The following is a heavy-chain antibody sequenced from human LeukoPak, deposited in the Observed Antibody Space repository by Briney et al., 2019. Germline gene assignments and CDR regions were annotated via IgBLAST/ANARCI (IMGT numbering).Heavy chain of an antibody. CDR3: ARDCDYGGTCVDY. CDR2: LNPNSGGT. V-gene: IGHV1-2*02. J-gene: IGHJ4*02. CDR1: GYPFVGYH. Sequence: ASVKVSCKVSGYPFVGYHMHWVRQAPGQGLEWMGWLNPNSGGTNYAEKFQGRVSMTRDTSVSTAYLDLNSLRSDDTAVYYCARDCDYGGTCVDYWGQGTLVTVSS. D-gene: IGHD4-23*01.